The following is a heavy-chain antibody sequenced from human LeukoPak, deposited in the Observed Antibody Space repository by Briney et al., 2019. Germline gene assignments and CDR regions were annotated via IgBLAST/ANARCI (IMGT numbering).Heavy chain of an antibody. V-gene: IGHV3-66*01. Sequence: GGSLRLSCAASGFTVSSNYMSWVRQAPGKGLEWVSVIYSGGSTYYADSVKGRFTISRDNSKNTLYLQMNSLRAEDTAVYYCARDPHYYPKHAFDIWGQGTMVTVSS. CDR1: GFTVSSNY. D-gene: IGHD3-10*01. CDR3: ARDPHYYPKHAFDI. J-gene: IGHJ3*02. CDR2: IYSGGST.